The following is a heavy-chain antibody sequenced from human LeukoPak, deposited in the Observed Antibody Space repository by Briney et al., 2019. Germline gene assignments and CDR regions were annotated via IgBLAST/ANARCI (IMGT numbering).Heavy chain of an antibody. Sequence: PGGSLRLSCAASGFTFSSYAMSWVRQAPGKGLEWVSAISGSGGSTYYADSVKGRFTISRDNSKNTLYLQMNSLRAEDTAVYYCAKSHAHPPYITIFGVTHFDYWGQGTLVTVSS. CDR2: ISGSGGST. CDR3: AKSHAHPPYITIFGVTHFDY. CDR1: GFTFSSYA. J-gene: IGHJ4*02. D-gene: IGHD3-3*01. V-gene: IGHV3-23*01.